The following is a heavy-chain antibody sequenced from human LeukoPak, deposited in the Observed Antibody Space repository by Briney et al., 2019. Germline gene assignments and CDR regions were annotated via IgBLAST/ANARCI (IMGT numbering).Heavy chain of an antibody. CDR2: ISSNGGST. D-gene: IGHD3-10*01. Sequence: GGSLRLSCSASGFTFSSYAMHWVRQAPGKGLEYVSAISSNGGSTYYADSVKGRFTISRDNSKNTLYLQMSSLRAEDTAVYYCARDSNYYGIDYWGQGTLVTVSS. CDR3: ARDSNYYGIDY. J-gene: IGHJ4*02. CDR1: GFTFSSYA. V-gene: IGHV3-64D*06.